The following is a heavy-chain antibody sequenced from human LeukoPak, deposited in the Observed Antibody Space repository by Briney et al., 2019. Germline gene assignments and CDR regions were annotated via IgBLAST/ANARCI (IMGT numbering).Heavy chain of an antibody. J-gene: IGHJ3*02. CDR3: ARERITIFGVVIIGGDAFDI. CDR2: IKQDGSEK. Sequence: GGSLRLSCAASGFTFSNYWMSWVRQAPGKGLEWVANIKQDGSEKYYVDSVKGRFTISRDNAKNSLYLQMNSLRAEDTAVYYCARERITIFGVVIIGGDAFDIWGQGTMVTVSS. CDR1: GFTFSNYW. V-gene: IGHV3-7*01. D-gene: IGHD3-3*01.